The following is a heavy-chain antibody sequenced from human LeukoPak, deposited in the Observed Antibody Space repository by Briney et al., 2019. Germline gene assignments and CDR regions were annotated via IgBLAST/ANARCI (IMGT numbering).Heavy chain of an antibody. CDR3: AKELNRIAVAGEFDN. J-gene: IGHJ4*02. CDR2: ISGSGSST. D-gene: IGHD6-19*01. CDR1: GFTFSSYA. Sequence: GGSLRLSCAASGFTFSSYAMSWVRQAPGKGLEWVSAISGSGSSTYYADSVKGRFTISRDNSKNTLYLRMNSLRAEDTAVYYCAKELNRIAVAGEFDNWGQGTLVTVSS. V-gene: IGHV3-23*01.